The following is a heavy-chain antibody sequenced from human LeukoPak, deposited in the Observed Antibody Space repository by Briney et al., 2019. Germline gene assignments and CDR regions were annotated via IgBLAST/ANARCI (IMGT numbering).Heavy chain of an antibody. CDR1: GGSISSGDYY. Sequence: PSQTLSLTCTVSGGSISSGDYYWSWIRQPPGTGLEWIGYIYYSGSTYYNPSLKSRVTISVDTSKNQFSLKLSSVTAADTAVYYCARGMAVTTDVDYWGQGTLVTVSS. V-gene: IGHV4-30-4*01. D-gene: IGHD4-17*01. CDR2: IYYSGST. CDR3: ARGMAVTTDVDY. J-gene: IGHJ4*02.